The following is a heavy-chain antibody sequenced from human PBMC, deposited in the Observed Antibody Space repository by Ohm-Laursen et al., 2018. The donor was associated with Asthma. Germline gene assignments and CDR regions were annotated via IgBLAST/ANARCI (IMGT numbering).Heavy chain of an antibody. CDR3: ARIGPEWELPGREYSHHH. CDR2: TNPDGRAT. CDR1: IFTFSNHW. J-gene: IGHJ1*01. Sequence: LRLTCAPSIFTFSNHWMTWVRPARAKGLAWVANTNPDGRATRHVDTVKGRFTISRDNAKDFLSLQMNSLRSEDTALYYCARIGPEWELPGREYSHHHWGQGAQVTVSS. V-gene: IGHV3-7*01. D-gene: IGHD1-26*01.